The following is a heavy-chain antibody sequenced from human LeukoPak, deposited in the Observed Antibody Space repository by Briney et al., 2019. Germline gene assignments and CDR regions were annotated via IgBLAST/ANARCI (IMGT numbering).Heavy chain of an antibody. J-gene: IGHJ3*02. CDR1: GFTFSDYY. Sequence: PGGSLRLSCAASGFTFSDYYMSWIRQAPGKGLEWVSYISSSGSTIYYADSVKGRFTISRDNAKNSLYLQMNSLRAEDTAVYYCARDQGELWFRELSGAFDIWGQGTMVTVSS. D-gene: IGHD3-10*01. CDR3: ARDQGELWFRELSGAFDI. V-gene: IGHV3-11*01. CDR2: ISSSGSTI.